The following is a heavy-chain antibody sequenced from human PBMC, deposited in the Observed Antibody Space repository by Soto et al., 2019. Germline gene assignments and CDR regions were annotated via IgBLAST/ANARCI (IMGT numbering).Heavy chain of an antibody. CDR1: GFTFSSYS. D-gene: IGHD6-13*01. V-gene: IGHV3-21*01. CDR2: ISSSSSYI. J-gene: IGHJ4*02. CDR3: ARSLRPPGYSSSWYYFDY. Sequence: GGSLRLSCAASGFTFSSYSMNWVRQAPGKGLEWVSSISSSSSYIYYADSVKGRFTISRDNAKNSLYLQMNSLRAEDTAVYYCARSLRPPGYSSSWYYFDYWGQGTLVTVSS.